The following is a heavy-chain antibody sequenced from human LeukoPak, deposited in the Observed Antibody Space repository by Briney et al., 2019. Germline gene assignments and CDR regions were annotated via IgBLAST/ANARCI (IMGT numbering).Heavy chain of an antibody. J-gene: IGHJ5*02. CDR1: GGSFSGYY. CDR2: INHSGST. Sequence: PSETLSLTCAVYGGSFSGYYWSWIRQPPGKGLEWIGEINHSGSTNYNPSLKSRVTISVDTSKNQFSLKLSSVTAADTAVYYCARHDIVVVTAILRGLGRGSSWFDPWGQGALVTVSS. V-gene: IGHV4-34*01. CDR3: ARHDIVVVTAILRGLGRGSSWFDP. D-gene: IGHD2-21*02.